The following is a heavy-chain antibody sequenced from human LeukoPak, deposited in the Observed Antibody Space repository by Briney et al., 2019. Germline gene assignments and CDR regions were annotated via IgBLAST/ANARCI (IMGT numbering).Heavy chain of an antibody. J-gene: IGHJ6*03. CDR2: ISGSGGST. CDR1: GFTFSSYW. D-gene: IGHD3-10*01. Sequence: GGSLRLSCAASGFTFSSYWMSWVRQAPGKGLEWVSAISGSGGSTYYADSVKGRFTISRDNSKNTPYLQMNSLRAEDTAVYYCAKGIMVRGVIRRYYYYYMDVWGKGTTVTVSS. CDR3: AKGIMVRGVIRRYYYYYMDV. V-gene: IGHV3-23*01.